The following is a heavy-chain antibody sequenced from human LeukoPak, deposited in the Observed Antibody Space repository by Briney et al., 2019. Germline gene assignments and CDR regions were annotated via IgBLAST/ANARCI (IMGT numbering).Heavy chain of an antibody. D-gene: IGHD1-14*01. CDR1: GGSISSGGYS. CDR3: ARELARYGPDY. Sequence: SETLSLTCSVSGGSISSGGYSWSWIRQPPGKGLEWIGYTYYSGSTYYNPSLKSRVTMSVDLSKNQFSLNLSSVTAADTAVYYCARELARYGPDYWGQGTLVTVSS. J-gene: IGHJ4*02. CDR2: TYYSGST. V-gene: IGHV4-30-4*07.